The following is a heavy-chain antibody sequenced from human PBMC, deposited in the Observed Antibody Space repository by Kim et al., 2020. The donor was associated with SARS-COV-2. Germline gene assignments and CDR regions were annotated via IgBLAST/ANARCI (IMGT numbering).Heavy chain of an antibody. CDR3: AKTYYDILTGDGAFDY. Sequence: GGSLRLSCAASGFTFSSYGMHWVRQAPGKGLEWVAVISYDGSNKYYADSVKGRFTISRDNSKNTLYLQMNSLRAEDTAVYYCAKTYYDILTGDGAFDYWGQGTLVTVSS. J-gene: IGHJ4*02. CDR1: GFTFSSYG. V-gene: IGHV3-30*18. CDR2: ISYDGSNK. D-gene: IGHD3-9*01.